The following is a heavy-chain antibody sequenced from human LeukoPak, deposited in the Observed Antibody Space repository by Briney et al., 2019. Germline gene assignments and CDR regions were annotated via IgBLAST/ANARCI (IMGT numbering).Heavy chain of an antibody. D-gene: IGHD5-18*01. J-gene: IGHJ4*02. CDR3: AKLSTAMVPYFDY. CDR2: ISGSGGST. CDR1: GFTVNSNY. Sequence: GGSLRLSCAASGFTVNSNYMNWVRQAPGKGLEWVSAISGSGGSTYYADSVKGRFTISRDNSKNTLYLQMNSLRAEDTAVYFCAKLSTAMVPYFDYWGQGTLVSVSS. V-gene: IGHV3-23*01.